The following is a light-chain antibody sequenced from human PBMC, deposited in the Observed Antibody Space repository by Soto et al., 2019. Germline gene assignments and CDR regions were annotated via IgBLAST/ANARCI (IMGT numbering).Light chain of an antibody. CDR3: QQSYSTLPWT. J-gene: IGKJ2*01. CDR2: AAS. V-gene: IGKV1-39*01. Sequence: DIEMTQSPSSLSASVGDRVTITCRASQTIASHLNWYQQKPGEAPKLLIYAASSLQSGVPSRFSGTSSGTTFTLIISSLQPEDFATYYCQQSYSTLPWTFGQGTKLEIK. CDR1: QTIASH.